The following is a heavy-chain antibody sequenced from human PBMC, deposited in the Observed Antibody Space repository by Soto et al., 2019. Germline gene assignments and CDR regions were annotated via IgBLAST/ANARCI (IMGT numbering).Heavy chain of an antibody. Sequence: QVQLVQSGAEVKKPGASVKVSCKASGYTFTSYGISWVRQVPGQGLEWMGWISAYNGNTNYAQKFQGRVTMTTDTATTTAYMELRSLRSDDTAVYYCARAPRDGYNYVLPWGQGTLVIVSS. CDR2: ISAYNGNT. CDR1: GYTFTSYG. D-gene: IGHD5-12*01. CDR3: ARAPRDGYNYVLP. J-gene: IGHJ4*02. V-gene: IGHV1-18*01.